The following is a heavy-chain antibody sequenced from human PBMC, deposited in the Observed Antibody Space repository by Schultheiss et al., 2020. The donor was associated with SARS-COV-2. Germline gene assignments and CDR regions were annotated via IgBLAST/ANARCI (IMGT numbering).Heavy chain of an antibody. CDR3: ARVHGYCSSTSCPNTYYGMDV. D-gene: IGHD2-2*03. CDR2: IWYDGSNK. Sequence: GGSLRLSCAASGFTFSSYGMHWVRQAPGKGLEWVAVIWYDGSNKYYADSVKGRFTISRDNSKNTLYLQMNSLRAEDTAVYYCARVHGYCSSTSCPNTYYGMDVWGQGTTVTVSS. V-gene: IGHV3-33*01. J-gene: IGHJ6*02. CDR1: GFTFSSYG.